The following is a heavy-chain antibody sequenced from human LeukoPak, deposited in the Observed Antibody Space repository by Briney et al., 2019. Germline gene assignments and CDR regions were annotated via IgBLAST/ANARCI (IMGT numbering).Heavy chain of an antibody. CDR2: INPNSGGT. CDR3: ARGSYDSSDFEYFHH. D-gene: IGHD3-22*01. Sequence: ASVKVSCKASGYTFTGYYMHWVRQAPGQGLEWMGWINPNSGGTNYAQHFQGRVTMTRDTSIRTVYMELSRLRSDDTAVYYCARGSYDSSDFEYFHHWGQGTLVTVSS. CDR1: GYTFTGYY. V-gene: IGHV1-2*02. J-gene: IGHJ1*01.